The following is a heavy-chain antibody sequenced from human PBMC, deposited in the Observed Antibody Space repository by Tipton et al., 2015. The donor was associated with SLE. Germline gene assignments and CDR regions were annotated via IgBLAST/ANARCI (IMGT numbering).Heavy chain of an antibody. CDR3: VSYVLRYFDWSFDY. CDR1: GGSISSYY. V-gene: IGHV4-59*12. D-gene: IGHD3-9*01. Sequence: TLSLTCTVSGGSISSYYWSWIRQPPGKGLEWIGYIYYSGSTYYNPSLKSRVTISVDTSKNQFSLKLSSVTAADTAVYYCVSYVLRYFDWSFDYWGQRTLVTVSS. CDR2: IYYSGST. J-gene: IGHJ4*02.